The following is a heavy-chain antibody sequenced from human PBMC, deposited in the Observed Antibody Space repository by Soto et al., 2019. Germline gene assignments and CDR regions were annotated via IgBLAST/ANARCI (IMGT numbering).Heavy chain of an antibody. Sequence: ASVKVSCKASGYSFTGLDINWVRQTTGQGLEWMGWMQPSSGRTGYAQKFQGRVTMTRDTSINTAYMELSSLTSDDTAFYYCARGVTAGVDYWGQGTLVTVSS. V-gene: IGHV1-8*01. CDR3: ARGVTAGVDY. CDR1: GYSFTGLD. D-gene: IGHD1-26*01. CDR2: MQPSSGRT. J-gene: IGHJ4*02.